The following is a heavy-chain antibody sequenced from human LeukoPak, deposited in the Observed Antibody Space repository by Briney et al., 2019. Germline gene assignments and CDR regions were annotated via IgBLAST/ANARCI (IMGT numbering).Heavy chain of an antibody. Sequence: GGSLRLSCAASGFTFSSYEMNWVRQAPGKGLEWVSYISSSGSTIYYADSVKGRFTISRDNAKNSLYLQMNSLRAEDTAVYYCARARYCSSTGCFDDWYFDLWGRGTLVTVSS. CDR1: GFTFSSYE. CDR3: ARARYCSSTGCFDDWYFDL. V-gene: IGHV3-48*03. CDR2: ISSSGSTI. J-gene: IGHJ2*01. D-gene: IGHD2-2*01.